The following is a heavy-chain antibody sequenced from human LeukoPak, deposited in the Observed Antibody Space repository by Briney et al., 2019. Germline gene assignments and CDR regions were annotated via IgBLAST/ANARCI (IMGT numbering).Heavy chain of an antibody. D-gene: IGHD2-2*01. CDR3: ARWGYCSSTSRSSPHFDY. CDR1: GGSISSGDYY. V-gene: IGHV4-30-4*08. J-gene: IGHJ4*02. Sequence: SETLSLTCTVSGGSISSGDYYWSWIRQPPGKGLEWIGYIYYSGSTYYNPSLKSRVTISVDTSKNQFSLKLSSVTAADTAVYYCARWGYCSSTSRSSPHFDYWGQGTLVTVSS. CDR2: IYYSGST.